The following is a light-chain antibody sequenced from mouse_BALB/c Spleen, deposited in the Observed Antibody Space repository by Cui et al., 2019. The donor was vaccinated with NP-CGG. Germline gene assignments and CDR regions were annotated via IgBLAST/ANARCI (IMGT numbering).Light chain of an antibody. CDR3: ALWYSNHWV. Sequence: VTQVSAPTTSPGETVTLTCRSSTGTVTTSNYANWVQEKPDHLFTGLIGGTNNRAPGVPDRFSGSLIGDKAVLTITGAQTEDEAIYFCALWYSNHWVFGGGTKLTVL. V-gene: IGLV1*01. CDR1: TGTVTTSNY. CDR2: GTN. J-gene: IGLJ1*01.